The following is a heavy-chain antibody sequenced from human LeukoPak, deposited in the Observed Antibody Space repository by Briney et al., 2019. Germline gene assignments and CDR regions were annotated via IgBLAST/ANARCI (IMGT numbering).Heavy chain of an antibody. Sequence: SETLSLTCTVSGGSISSYYWSWIRQPPGKGLEWIGYIYYSGSTNYNPSLKSRVTMSLDTSKNQFSLRLSSVTAADTAVYYCARRGSGSYRPDYYYYYMDVWGKGTTVTVSS. CDR3: ARRGSGSYRPDYYYYYMDV. CDR1: GGSISSYY. D-gene: IGHD3-10*01. CDR2: IYYSGST. J-gene: IGHJ6*03. V-gene: IGHV4-59*12.